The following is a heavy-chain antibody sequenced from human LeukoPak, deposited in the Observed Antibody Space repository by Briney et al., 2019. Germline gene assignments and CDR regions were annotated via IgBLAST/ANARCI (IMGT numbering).Heavy chain of an antibody. Sequence: GGSLRLSCSVSGFSISDYGMHWVRQAPGKGLEYVSSISSNGGSTYYVDSVKGRFTISRDNSKNALYLQMSSLRTEDTAVYYCARGLAVGGNDYWGQGTLVTVSS. CDR1: GFSISDYG. J-gene: IGHJ4*02. CDR2: ISSNGGST. CDR3: ARGLAVGGNDY. V-gene: IGHV3-64D*09. D-gene: IGHD6-19*01.